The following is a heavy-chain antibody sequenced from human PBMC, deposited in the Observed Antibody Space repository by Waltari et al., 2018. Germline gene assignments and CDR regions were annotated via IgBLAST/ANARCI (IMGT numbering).Heavy chain of an antibody. CDR1: GGTFSSSA. CDR2: IIPIFGTA. Sequence: QVQLVQSGAEVKKPGSSVKVSCKASGGTFSSSAISWVRQAPGQGLEWVGRIIPIFGTANYAQKFQGRVTITADKSTSTAYMELSSLRSEDTAVYYCELTNPATVSNLDYWGQGTLVTVSS. D-gene: IGHD4-17*01. J-gene: IGHJ4*02. V-gene: IGHV1-69*08. CDR3: ELTNPATVSNLDY.